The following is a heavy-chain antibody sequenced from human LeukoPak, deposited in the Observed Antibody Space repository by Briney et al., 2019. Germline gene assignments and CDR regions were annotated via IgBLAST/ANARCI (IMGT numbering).Heavy chain of an antibody. Sequence: GGSLRLSCVASGFTFNNYWMHWVRQAPGKGLLWVSRINTEESSTSYADSVKGRFTISRDNSNNTLYLQMNSLRAEDTAVFYCARGGSYCTGPSCYTFDYWGQGTLVTVSS. J-gene: IGHJ4*02. CDR3: ARGGSYCTGPSCYTFDY. CDR1: GFTFNNYW. D-gene: IGHD2-2*02. CDR2: INTEESST. V-gene: IGHV3-74*01.